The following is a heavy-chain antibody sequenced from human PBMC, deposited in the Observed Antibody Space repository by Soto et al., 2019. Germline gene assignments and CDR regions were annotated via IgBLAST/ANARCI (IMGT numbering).Heavy chain of an antibody. Sequence: LSLTCAVSGGSFTSNNWWTWIRQPPGQGLEWIGEIYRTGSTNYNPSLKSRVTISLDNSENQFSLKVTSLTAADTAVYYCASRDPGTSVDYWGQGTLVTVSS. CDR2: IYRTGST. CDR3: ASRDPGTSVDY. D-gene: IGHD1-7*01. V-gene: IGHV4-4*02. J-gene: IGHJ4*02. CDR1: GGSFTSNNW.